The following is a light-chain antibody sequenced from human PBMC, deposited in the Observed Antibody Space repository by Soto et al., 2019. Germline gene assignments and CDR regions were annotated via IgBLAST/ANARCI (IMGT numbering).Light chain of an antibody. Sequence: QSVLTQPASVSGSPGQSITISCTGTSSDVGGYNYVSWYQQHPGKAPKLMIYDVSNRPSGVSNRFSGSKSGTSASLAISGLRSEDEADYYCGAWDDSLSGPAFGGGTQLTVL. CDR3: GAWDDSLSGPA. CDR2: DVS. J-gene: IGLJ2*01. V-gene: IGLV2-14*01. CDR1: SSDVGGYNY.